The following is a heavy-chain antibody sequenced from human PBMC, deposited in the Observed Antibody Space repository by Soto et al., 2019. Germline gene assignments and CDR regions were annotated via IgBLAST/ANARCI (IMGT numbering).Heavy chain of an antibody. Sequence: GGSLRLSCAGSGFTFRNYGMQWVRQAPGKGLEWVALTSFDGFNQYYGKSVEGRFTISRDNSKNTLYLQMDSLRPEDSAMYFCARAPARAGIILFDYWGQGTLVTVSS. CDR1: GFTFRNYG. J-gene: IGHJ4*02. CDR2: TSFDGFNQ. V-gene: IGHV3-30*03. CDR3: ARAPARAGIILFDY. D-gene: IGHD3-16*02.